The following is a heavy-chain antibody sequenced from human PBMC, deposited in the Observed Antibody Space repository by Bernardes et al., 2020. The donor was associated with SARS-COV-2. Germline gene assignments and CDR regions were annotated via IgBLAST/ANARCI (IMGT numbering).Heavy chain of an antibody. J-gene: IGHJ4*02. CDR2: ISWNSGSI. D-gene: IGHD5-18*01. Sequence: GGSLRLSCAASGFTFDDYAMHWVRQAPGKGLEWVSGISWNSGSIGYADSVKGRFTISRDNAKNSLYLQMNSLRAEDTALYYCAKGSRGDTAMVYWGQGTLVTVSS. V-gene: IGHV3-9*01. CDR1: GFTFDDYA. CDR3: AKGSRGDTAMVY.